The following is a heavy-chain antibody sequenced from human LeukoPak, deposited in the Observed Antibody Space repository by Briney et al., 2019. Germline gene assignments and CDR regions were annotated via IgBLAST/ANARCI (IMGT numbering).Heavy chain of an antibody. Sequence: GASVKVSCKASGGTFSSYAISWVRQAPGQGLEWMGWINPNSGGTNYAQKFQGRVTMTRDTSISTAYMELSRLRSDDTAVYYCARAVPMVHLDYWGQGTLVTVSS. CDR1: GGTFSSYA. CDR3: ARAVPMVHLDY. V-gene: IGHV1-2*02. CDR2: INPNSGGT. D-gene: IGHD1-1*01. J-gene: IGHJ4*02.